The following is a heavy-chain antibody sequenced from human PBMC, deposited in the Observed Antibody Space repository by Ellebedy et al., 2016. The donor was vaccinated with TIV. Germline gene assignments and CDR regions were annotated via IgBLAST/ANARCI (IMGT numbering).Heavy chain of an antibody. Sequence: PGGSLRLSCVVSGFTFSSVGMHWVRQPPGKGLEGVALISYEGSRKYYADSVKGRFTISRDNSRNTLYLQMNSLRAEDTAVYYCANGAGVPSHFFYQFGMAAWGLGTTVTVSS. V-gene: IGHV3-30*18. J-gene: IGHJ6*02. CDR2: ISYEGSRK. D-gene: IGHD6-19*01. CDR3: ANGAGVPSHFFYQFGMAA. CDR1: GFTFSSVG.